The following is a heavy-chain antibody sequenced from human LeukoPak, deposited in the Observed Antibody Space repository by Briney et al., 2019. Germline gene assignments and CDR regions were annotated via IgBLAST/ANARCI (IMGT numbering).Heavy chain of an antibody. J-gene: IGHJ4*02. Sequence: GESLKVSCKASGYTFTGYYMHWVRQAPGQGLEWMGWMNPNSGNTGYAQKFQGRVTMTRNTSISTAYMELSSLRSEDTAVYYCARGYDFWSGYGSMGDYWGQGTLVTVSS. CDR1: GYTFTGYY. CDR3: ARGYDFWSGYGSMGDY. V-gene: IGHV1-8*02. CDR2: MNPNSGNT. D-gene: IGHD3-3*01.